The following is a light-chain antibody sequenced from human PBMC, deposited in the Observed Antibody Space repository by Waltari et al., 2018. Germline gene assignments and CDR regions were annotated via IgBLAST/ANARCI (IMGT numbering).Light chain of an antibody. J-gene: IGLJ1*01. V-gene: IGLV2-23*02. Sequence: QSALTQPASVSGTPGQSITISCSGTTSDVGSYDLVSWYQKHPGEAPKLLICEVFKRPPNTSSRFSGAKSGRTASLTSSGLLPEDEADYYCCSYAGRGTYVFGSGTKVTVL. CDR1: TSDVGSYDL. CDR3: CSYAGRGTYV. CDR2: EVF.